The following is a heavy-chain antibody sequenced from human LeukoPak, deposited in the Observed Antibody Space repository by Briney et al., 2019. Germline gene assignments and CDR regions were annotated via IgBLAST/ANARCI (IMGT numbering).Heavy chain of an antibody. CDR2: ISAYNGNT. D-gene: IGHD3-10*01. Sequence: ASVKVSCKASSYAFTNYDISWVRQAPGQGLEWMGWISAYNGNTNYAQKLQGRVTMTTDTSTSTAYMELRSLRSDDTAVYYCARVYGSGSYYYFDYWGQGTLVTVSS. CDR3: ARVYGSGSYYYFDY. J-gene: IGHJ4*02. V-gene: IGHV1-18*01. CDR1: SYAFTNYD.